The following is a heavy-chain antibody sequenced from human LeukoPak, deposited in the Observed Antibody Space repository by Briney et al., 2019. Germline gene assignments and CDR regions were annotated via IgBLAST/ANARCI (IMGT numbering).Heavy chain of an antibody. CDR2: IYSSGST. J-gene: IGHJ4*02. D-gene: IGHD2/OR15-2a*01. CDR3: TRGESSNFPPKFDF. Sequence: PSETLSLTCTVSGGSISRYHWSWIRQPPGKGLELIGYIYSSGSTNYNPSLKSRITISVDTSKNQFSLKLRAVIAADTAVYYCTRGESSNFPPKFDFWGQGTLVTVSS. CDR1: GGSISRYH. V-gene: IGHV4-59*01.